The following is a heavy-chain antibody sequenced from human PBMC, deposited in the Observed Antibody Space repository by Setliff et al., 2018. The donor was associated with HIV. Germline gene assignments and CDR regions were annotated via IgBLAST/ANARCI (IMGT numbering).Heavy chain of an antibody. D-gene: IGHD6-19*01. CDR2: IYHDGTT. CDR3: AGHPVTSGWLSLNWFDP. V-gene: IGHV4-39*07. Sequence: TLSLTCSVSGGSINTSSYYWAWVRQPPGNELEWIGSIYHDGTTHYRSSLRSRAAISIDTSKSQISLKVRSVTAADTAVYFFAGHPVTSGWLSLNWFDPLGQGILVTVSS. J-gene: IGHJ5*01. CDR1: GGSINTSSYY.